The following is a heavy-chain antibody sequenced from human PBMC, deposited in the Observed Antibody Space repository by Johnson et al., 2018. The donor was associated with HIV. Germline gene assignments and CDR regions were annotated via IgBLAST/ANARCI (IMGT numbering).Heavy chain of an antibody. CDR1: GFTFDDLA. CDR2: ITWNGGSI. CDR3: ARWRTEGSDAFDI. V-gene: IGHV3-9*01. Sequence: VQLVESGGGLVQPGGSLRLSCTASGFTFDDLAMHWVRQVPGKGLEWVSRITWNGGSIVHADSVKGRFTISRDNAKNSLYLQMNSLRAEDTALYYCARWRTEGSDAFDIWGRGTMVTVSS. D-gene: IGHD3/OR15-3a*01. J-gene: IGHJ3*02.